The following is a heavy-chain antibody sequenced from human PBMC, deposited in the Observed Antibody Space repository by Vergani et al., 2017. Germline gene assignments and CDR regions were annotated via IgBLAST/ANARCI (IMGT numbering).Heavy chain of an antibody. D-gene: IGHD1-1*01. CDR1: GFTSSYYG. CDR3: ATKSCCTPGCHIGYFME. CDR2: ISYDGTQK. Sequence: QVHLVESGGGVVQPGRSLRLSCVVSGFTSSYYGMHWVRQAPGKGLVWVAVISYDGTQKYYADSVKGRFTISRDNSKSTLYLQRNSLRTEDTAVYYCATKSCCTPGCHIGYFMEGGQGTLVTVSS. J-gene: IGHJ1*01. V-gene: IGHV3-30*03.